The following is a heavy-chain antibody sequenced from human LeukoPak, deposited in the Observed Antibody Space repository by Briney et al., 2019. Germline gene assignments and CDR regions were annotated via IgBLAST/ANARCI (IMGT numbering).Heavy chain of an antibody. J-gene: IGHJ5*02. CDR2: ISSSSSYI. Sequence: GGSLRLSCAASGFTFSSYSMNWVRQAPGKGLEWVSSISSSSSYIYYADSVKGRFTVSRDNAKNSLYLQMNSLRAEGTAVYYCASFDRLIAVASWFDPWGRGTLVTVSS. V-gene: IGHV3-21*01. CDR1: GFTFSSYS. CDR3: ASFDRLIAVASWFDP. D-gene: IGHD6-19*01.